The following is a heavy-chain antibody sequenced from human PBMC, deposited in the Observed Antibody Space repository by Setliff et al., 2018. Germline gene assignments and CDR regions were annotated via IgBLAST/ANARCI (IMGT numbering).Heavy chain of an antibody. CDR3: ANYEQRPRNLDY. J-gene: IGHJ4*02. D-gene: IGHD3-3*01. CDR1: GFTLGDYY. V-gene: IGHV3-11*01. Sequence: GGSLRLSCAVSGFTLGDYYMTWIRQAPGKGLEWLSYISITGSAVHYADSVKGRFTISRDNPRSTLYLQMNSLRAEDTALYYCANYEQRPRNLDYWGQGTLVTVSS. CDR2: ISITGSAV.